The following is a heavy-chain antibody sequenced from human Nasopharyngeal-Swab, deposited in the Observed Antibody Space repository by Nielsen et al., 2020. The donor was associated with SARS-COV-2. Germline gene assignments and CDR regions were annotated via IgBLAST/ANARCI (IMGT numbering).Heavy chain of an antibody. Sequence: WIRQPPGKGLEYVSAISSNGGSTYYANSVKGRFTISRDNSKNTLYLQMGSLRAEDMAVYYCARTPLGYYYYCMDVWGKGTTVTVSS. J-gene: IGHJ6*03. CDR3: ARTPLGYYYYCMDV. CDR2: ISSNGGST. V-gene: IGHV3-64*01.